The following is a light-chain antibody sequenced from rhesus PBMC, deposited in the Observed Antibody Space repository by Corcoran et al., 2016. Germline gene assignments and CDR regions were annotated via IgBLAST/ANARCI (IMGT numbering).Light chain of an antibody. CDR1: QSVRSN. Sequence: EIVMTQSPATLSLSPGERAILSCRASQSVRSNLAWYQKKSGQPPRLFIYFASNRATGIPDRFSGRGSGTDFTLPISTLEPEDVGVYYCQQYDNWIFTFGPGTKLDIK. J-gene: IGKJ3*01. V-gene: IGKV3-35*01. CDR3: QQYDNWIFT. CDR2: FAS.